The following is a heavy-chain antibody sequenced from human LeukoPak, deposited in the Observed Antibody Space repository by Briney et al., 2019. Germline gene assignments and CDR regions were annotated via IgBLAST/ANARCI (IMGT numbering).Heavy chain of an antibody. D-gene: IGHD3-16*01. Sequence: SETLSLTCTVSGGSISSYYWSWIRQPPGKGLEWIGYIYTSGSTNYKPSLKSRVTISVDTPKNQFSLKLSSVTAADTAVYYCARHAYSIFYYYYYMDVWGKGTTVTVSS. CDR1: GGSISSYY. J-gene: IGHJ6*03. CDR2: IYTSGST. V-gene: IGHV4-4*09. CDR3: ARHAYSIFYYYYYMDV.